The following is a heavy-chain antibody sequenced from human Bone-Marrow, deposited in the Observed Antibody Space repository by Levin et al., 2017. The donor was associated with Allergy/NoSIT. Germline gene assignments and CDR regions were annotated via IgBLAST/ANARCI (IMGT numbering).Heavy chain of an antibody. Sequence: PGGSLRLSCAASGFTFSSYSMNWVRQAPGKGLEWVSYISSSSSTIYYADSVKGRFTISRDNAKNSLYLQMNSLRAEDTAVYYCARGVAAAGWGYFDYWGQGTLVTVSS. CDR2: ISSSSSTI. CDR3: ARGVAAAGWGYFDY. V-gene: IGHV3-48*01. CDR1: GFTFSSYS. J-gene: IGHJ4*02. D-gene: IGHD6-13*01.